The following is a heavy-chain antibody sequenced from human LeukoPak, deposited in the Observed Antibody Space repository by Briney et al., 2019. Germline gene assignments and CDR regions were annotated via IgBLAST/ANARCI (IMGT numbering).Heavy chain of an antibody. CDR1: GFTVSSNS. J-gene: IGHJ4*02. CDR3: ARAAQVTGRPNLGGHFDY. Sequence: PGGSLRLSCTVSGFTVSSNSMSWVRQAPGKGLEWVSVIYSGGSTFYAESVKGRFTISRDNNENTLYLQMNSLRVEDTAVYYCARAAQVTGRPNLGGHFDYWGQGTLVTVSS. D-gene: IGHD6-6*01. CDR2: IYSGGST. V-gene: IGHV3-53*01.